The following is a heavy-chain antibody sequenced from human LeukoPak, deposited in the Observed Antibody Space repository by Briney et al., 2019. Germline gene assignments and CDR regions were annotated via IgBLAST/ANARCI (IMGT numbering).Heavy chain of an antibody. V-gene: IGHV3-74*01. CDR1: GFTFSSYW. J-gene: IGHJ6*03. D-gene: IGHD6-13*01. CDR2: INSDGSST. CDR3: ASQQLYSSSIYYMDV. Sequence: PGGSLRLSCAASGFTFSSYWMHWVRQGPGKGLVWVSRINSDGSSTSYADSVKGRFTISRDNAKNTLYLQMNSLRAEDTAVYYCASQQLYSSSIYYMDVWGKGTTVTVSS.